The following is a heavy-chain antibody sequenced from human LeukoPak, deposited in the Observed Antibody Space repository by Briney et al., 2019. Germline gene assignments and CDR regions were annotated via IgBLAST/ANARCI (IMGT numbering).Heavy chain of an antibody. CDR2: ISSSSSYI. J-gene: IGHJ4*02. Sequence: PGGSLRLSCAASGFTFSSYSMNWVRQAPGKGLEWVSSISSSSSYIYYADSVKGRFTISRDNSKNTLYLQMNSLRAEDTAVYYCAKALQYSSSSPLDYWGQGTLVTVSS. D-gene: IGHD6-6*01. V-gene: IGHV3-21*04. CDR1: GFTFSSYS. CDR3: AKALQYSSSSPLDY.